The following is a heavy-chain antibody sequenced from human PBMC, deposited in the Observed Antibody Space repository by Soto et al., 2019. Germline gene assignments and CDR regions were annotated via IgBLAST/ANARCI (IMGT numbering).Heavy chain of an antibody. CDR1: GYSSSNYY. D-gene: IGHD2-21*02. Sequence: QIQVVQSGAEVKEPGASVKVSCMASGYSSSNYYTHWVRQAPGQGLEWMGIVNPNGASTNYAQRFQGGVTLTRDTSTNTDYMELSRLTSDDTAVYFCASVTTIWSNWGQGTLVTVSS. J-gene: IGHJ4*02. CDR3: ASVTTIWSN. V-gene: IGHV1-46*01. CDR2: VNPNGAST.